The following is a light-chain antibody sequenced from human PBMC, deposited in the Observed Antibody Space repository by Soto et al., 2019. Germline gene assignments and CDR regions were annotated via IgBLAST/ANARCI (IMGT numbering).Light chain of an antibody. CDR3: QQYYSTPWT. CDR1: QSVLYSSNNKNY. CDR2: WAS. V-gene: IGKV4-1*01. Sequence: DIVMTQSPESLAVSLGERATINCKSSQSVLYSSNNKNYLAWYQQKPGQPPKLLIYWASTRESGVPDRFSGSGSGTDFTLTISSLQAEDVAVYYCQQYYSTPWTFGQGTKLEIK. J-gene: IGKJ2*02.